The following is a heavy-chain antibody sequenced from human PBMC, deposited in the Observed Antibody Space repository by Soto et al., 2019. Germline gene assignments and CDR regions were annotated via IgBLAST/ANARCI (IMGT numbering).Heavy chain of an antibody. CDR1: GGSLRGYY. CDR2: INHSGST. V-gene: IGHV4-34*01. CDR3: ARFLMGVTTFRHYYNGMDV. Sequence: SETLSLTCAVYGGSLRGYYWSWIRQPPGKGLEWIGEINHSGSTNYNPSLKSRVTISVDTSKNQFSLKLSSVTAADTAVYYCARFLMGVTTFRHYYNGMDVWGQGTTVTVSS. D-gene: IGHD4-4*01. J-gene: IGHJ6*02.